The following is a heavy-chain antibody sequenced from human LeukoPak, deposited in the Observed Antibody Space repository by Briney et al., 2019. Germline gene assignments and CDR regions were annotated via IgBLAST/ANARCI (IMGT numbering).Heavy chain of an antibody. CDR2: ISYDGSNK. J-gene: IGHJ4*02. CDR1: GFTFSSYG. Sequence: GGSLRLSCAASGFTFSSYGMHWVRQAPGKGLEWVAVISYDGSNKYYADSVKGRFTISRDNSKNTLYLQMNSLRAEDTAAYYCAKDRSTVVGPYYFDYWGQGTLVTVSS. CDR3: AKDRSTVVGPYYFDY. V-gene: IGHV3-30*18. D-gene: IGHD4-11*01.